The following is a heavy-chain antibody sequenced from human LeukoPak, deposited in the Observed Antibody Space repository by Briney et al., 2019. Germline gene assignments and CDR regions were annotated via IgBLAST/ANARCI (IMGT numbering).Heavy chain of an antibody. CDR3: ARDSDWNDGLDY. Sequence: SETLSLTCTVSGVSITSYYWNWIRQPPGKGLEWIGYIYYSESTNYYNPSLKSRVTVSVDTSKNQFSLKLSSVTAADTAVYYCARDSDWNDGLDYWGQGTLVTVSS. CDR2: IYYSEST. J-gene: IGHJ4*02. CDR1: GVSITSYY. V-gene: IGHV4-59*12. D-gene: IGHD1-1*01.